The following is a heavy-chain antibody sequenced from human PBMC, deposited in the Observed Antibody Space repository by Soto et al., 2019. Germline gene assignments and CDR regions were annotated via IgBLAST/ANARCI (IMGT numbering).Heavy chain of an antibody. J-gene: IGHJ6*02. CDR3: AGDEGYYYSGVDV. CDR2: IYPSGNT. CDR1: GGSISSYY. V-gene: IGHV4-4*07. Sequence: QVQLQESGPGLMKPSETLSLTCTVSGGSISSYYWSWIRQTAGKGLERIGRIYPSGNTNYNPSLKSRVTMSIDTSKNQLSLKLRSVTAADTAVYFCAGDEGYYYSGVDVWGQGTAVTVSS.